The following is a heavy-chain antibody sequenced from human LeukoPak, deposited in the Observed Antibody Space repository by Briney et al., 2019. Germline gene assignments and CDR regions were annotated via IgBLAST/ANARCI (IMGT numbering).Heavy chain of an antibody. CDR3: ARASQYYYDSSGYPLFDY. CDR2: VDHSGST. CDR1: GYSLSSGYY. V-gene: IGHV4-38-2*02. D-gene: IGHD3-22*01. J-gene: IGHJ4*02. Sequence: PSETLSLTCTVSGYSLSSGYYWGWIRQPPGKGLEWIGSVDHSGSTNYNPSLESRVTISVDTSKNQFSLNLSSVTAADTAVYYCARASQYYYDSSGYPLFDYWGQGTLVTVSS.